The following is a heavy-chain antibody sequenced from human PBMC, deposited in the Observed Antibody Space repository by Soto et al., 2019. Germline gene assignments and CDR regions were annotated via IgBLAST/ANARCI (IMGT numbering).Heavy chain of an antibody. J-gene: IGHJ4*02. CDR3: ATPNVLGGSYSMDY. V-gene: IGHV1-24*01. CDR2: FDPEDGET. D-gene: IGHD1-26*01. CDR1: GYTLTELS. Sequence: GASVKVSCKVSGYTLTELSMHWVRQAPGKGLEWMGGFDPEDGETIYAQKFQGRVTMTEDTSTDTAYMELSSLRSEDTAVYYCATPNVLGGSYSMDYWGQGTLVTVSS.